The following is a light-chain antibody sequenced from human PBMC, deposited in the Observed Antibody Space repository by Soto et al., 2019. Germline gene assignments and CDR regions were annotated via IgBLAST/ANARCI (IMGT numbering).Light chain of an antibody. CDR3: EHHSTAPMT. V-gene: IGKV4-1*01. Sequence: DIRMTQSPSSLSATVGDRVTMTCLASQSISSYLNWYQQKPGQPPKLLIFWASTRKSGVPDRFSGSGSGTDFTLTSYRLQAEDAVVYYWEHHSTAPMTFGGGTKVDIK. CDR1: QSISSY. CDR2: WAS. J-gene: IGKJ4*01.